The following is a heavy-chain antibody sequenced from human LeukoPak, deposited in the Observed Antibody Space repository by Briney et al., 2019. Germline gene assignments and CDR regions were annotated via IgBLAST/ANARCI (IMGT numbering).Heavy chain of an antibody. J-gene: IGHJ5*02. CDR2: IYSAGNT. D-gene: IGHD3-22*01. V-gene: IGHV3-53*01. Sequence: GGSLRLSCAASGFTVSSNYMSWVRQAPGKGLEWVSVIYSAGNTYYADSVKGRFTISRDNSKNTLYLQVNSLRAEDTAVYYCARGAYYYNTSGYIHSGWFDPWGQGTLVTVSS. CDR1: GFTVSSNY. CDR3: ARGAYYYNTSGYIHSGWFDP.